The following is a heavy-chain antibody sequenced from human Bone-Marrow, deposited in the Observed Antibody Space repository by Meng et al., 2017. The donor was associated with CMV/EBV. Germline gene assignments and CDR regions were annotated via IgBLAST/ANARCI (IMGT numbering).Heavy chain of an antibody. V-gene: IGHV5-51*01. CDR2: IYPGDSDT. D-gene: IGHD5-18*01. CDR3: AILGGYSYEAMEGY. Sequence: GGSVGLSCMGSGYSFTSYWIGWVRQMPGKGLEWMGIIYPGDSDTRYSPSFQGQVTISADKSISTAYLQWSSLKASDTAMYYCAILGGYSYEAMEGYWGQGTLVTVSS. J-gene: IGHJ4*02. CDR1: GYSFTSYW.